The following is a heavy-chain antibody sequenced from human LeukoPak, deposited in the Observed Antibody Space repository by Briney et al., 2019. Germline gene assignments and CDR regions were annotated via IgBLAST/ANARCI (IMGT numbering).Heavy chain of an antibody. CDR3: AKLYYDYIWGSYRYYFFDS. V-gene: IGHV3-23*01. J-gene: IGHJ4*02. CDR1: GFAFSSYA. CDR2: ISGNGGGT. D-gene: IGHD3-16*02. Sequence: GGSLRLSCAASGFAFSSYAMSWVRQAPGKGLEWVSGISGNGGGTYYADSVKGRFTISRDNSKNTLYLQMNSLRAEDTALYYCAKLYYDYIWGSYRYYFFDSWGQGTLSTVS.